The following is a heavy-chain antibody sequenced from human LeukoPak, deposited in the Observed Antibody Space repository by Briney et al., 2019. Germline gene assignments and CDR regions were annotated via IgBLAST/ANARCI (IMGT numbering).Heavy chain of an antibody. V-gene: IGHV3-23*01. D-gene: IGHD3-10*01. J-gene: IGHJ4*02. CDR2: LSGSGGST. CDR1: GFTFSNYA. Sequence: GGPLRLSCAASGFTFSNYAMSWVRQAPGKGLEWVSALSGSGGSTYYADSVKGRFTISRDNSKNTLYLQMNSLRAEDTAVYYCAKDLYYYGSGNYIDYWGQGTLVTVSS. CDR3: AKDLYYYGSGNYIDY.